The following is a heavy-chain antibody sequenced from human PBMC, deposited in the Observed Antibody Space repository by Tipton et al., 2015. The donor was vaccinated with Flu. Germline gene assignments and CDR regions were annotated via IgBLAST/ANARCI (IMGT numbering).Heavy chain of an antibody. CDR1: GFAFSSFW. CDR2: INADGSTT. CDR3: VRTLGGAGAY. J-gene: IGHJ4*02. D-gene: IGHD6-19*01. V-gene: IGHV3-74*01. Sequence: SLRLSCAASGFAFSSFWMHWVRQVPGRGLVWVARINADGSTTHYADSVKGRFTISRDNAKSTLYLQMNSLRAEDAAVYYCVRTLGGAGAYWGRGTLVTVSS.